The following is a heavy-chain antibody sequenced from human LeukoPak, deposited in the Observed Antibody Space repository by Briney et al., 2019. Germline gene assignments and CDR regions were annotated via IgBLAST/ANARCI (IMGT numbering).Heavy chain of an antibody. V-gene: IGHV4-59*12. J-gene: IGHJ4*02. Sequence: SETLSLTCTVSGGSISSYYWSWIRQPPGKELEWIGYIYYSGSTNYNPSLKSRVTISVDTSKNQFSLKLSSVTAADTAVYYCARATYGSGSPPFAEPSFDYWGQGTLVTVSS. CDR2: IYYSGST. D-gene: IGHD3-10*01. CDR3: ARATYGSGSPPFAEPSFDY. CDR1: GGSISSYY.